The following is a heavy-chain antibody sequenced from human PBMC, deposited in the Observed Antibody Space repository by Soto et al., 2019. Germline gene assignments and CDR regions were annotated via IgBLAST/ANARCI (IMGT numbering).Heavy chain of an antibody. CDR2: ISAYNGNT. V-gene: IGHV1-18*01. CDR1: GYTFSSYG. J-gene: IGHJ3*02. D-gene: IGHD3-16*01. Sequence: ASVKVSCKASGYTFSSYGISWVRQAPGQGLEWMGWISAYNGNTNYEQKFQGRVTMTTDTSTSTAYMELRSLRSDDTAVYYCARDLIPYYPRGEAFDIWGQGTMVTVSS. CDR3: ARDLIPYYPRGEAFDI.